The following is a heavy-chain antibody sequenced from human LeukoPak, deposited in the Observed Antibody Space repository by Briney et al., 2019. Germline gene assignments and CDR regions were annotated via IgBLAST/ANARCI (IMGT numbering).Heavy chain of an antibody. CDR3: ARDDGYNQSWYFDY. CDR2: INPNSGGT. V-gene: IGHV1-2*04. D-gene: IGHD5-24*01. Sequence: ASVKVSCKASGYTFTGYYMHWVRQAPGQGLEWMGWINPNSGGTNYAQKFQGWVTMTRDTSISTAYMELSRLRSDDTAVYYCARDDGYNQSWYFDYWGQGTLVTVSS. CDR1: GYTFTGYY. J-gene: IGHJ4*02.